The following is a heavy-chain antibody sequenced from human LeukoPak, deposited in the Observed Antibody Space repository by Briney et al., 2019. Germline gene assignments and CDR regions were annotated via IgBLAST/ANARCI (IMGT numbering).Heavy chain of an antibody. V-gene: IGHV3-30*18. D-gene: IGHD3-22*01. J-gene: IGHJ4*02. CDR1: GFTFSSYG. Sequence: PGRSLRLSCAASGFTFSSYGMHWVRQAPGKGLEWVAVISYDGSNKYYADSVKGRFTISRDNSKNTLYLQMNSLRAEDTAVYYCAKDRRYYDSGGYDYGGREPLVTVS. CDR2: ISYDGSNK. CDR3: AKDRRYYDSGGYDY.